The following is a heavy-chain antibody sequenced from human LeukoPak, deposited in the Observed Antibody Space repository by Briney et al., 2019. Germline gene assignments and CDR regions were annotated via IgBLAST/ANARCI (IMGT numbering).Heavy chain of an antibody. Sequence: ASVKVSCKASGYTFTSYDINWVRQATGQGLEWMGWMNPNSGNTGYAQKFQGRVTMTRNTSISTAYMELSSLTSDDTALYYCARGTYYDSSAYSGVRLFDYWGQGTLVTVSS. D-gene: IGHD3-22*01. CDR1: GYTFTSYD. V-gene: IGHV1-8*01. CDR3: ARGTYYDSSAYSGVRLFDY. CDR2: MNPNSGNT. J-gene: IGHJ4*02.